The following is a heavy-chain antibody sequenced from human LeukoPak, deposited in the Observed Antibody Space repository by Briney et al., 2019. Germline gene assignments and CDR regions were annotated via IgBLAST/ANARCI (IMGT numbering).Heavy chain of an antibody. V-gene: IGHV4-39*01. J-gene: IGHJ4*02. Sequence: SETLSLTCTVSGDSISSSSYYWGWIRQPPGKGLEWIGNIYYSGSTNYNPSLKSRVTISVDTSKNQFSLKLSSVTAADTAVYYCARQGGGWLIDYWGQGTLVTVSS. CDR2: IYYSGST. D-gene: IGHD6-19*01. CDR3: ARQGGGWLIDY. CDR1: GDSISSSSYY.